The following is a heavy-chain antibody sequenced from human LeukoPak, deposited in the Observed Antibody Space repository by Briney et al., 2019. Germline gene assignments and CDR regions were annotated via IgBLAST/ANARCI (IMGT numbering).Heavy chain of an antibody. J-gene: IGHJ1*01. Sequence: PSETLSLTCTVSGGSLINYYWSWIRQPPGKGLEWIGYIFSNGVTYFNPSLKSRVTISVDTSKNQFSLNLNSVTDADTAVYYCARHVWDIGFQQWGQGTLVTVSS. CDR3: ARHVWDIGFQQ. V-gene: IGHV4-59*08. D-gene: IGHD2-8*01. CDR2: IFSNGVT. CDR1: GGSLINYY.